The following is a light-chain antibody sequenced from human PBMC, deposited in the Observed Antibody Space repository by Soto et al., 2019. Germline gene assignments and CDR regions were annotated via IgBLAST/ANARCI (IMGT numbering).Light chain of an antibody. CDR3: QQRYNWPLT. Sequence: EIVLTQSPATLSLPPGERATLSCRASQSVSSYLAWYQQKPGQAPRLLIYDASNRATGISARFSGSGSGTDFTLTISSLEPEDFAVYYCQQRYNWPLTFGPGTKVDIK. CDR1: QSVSSY. V-gene: IGKV3-11*01. CDR2: DAS. J-gene: IGKJ3*01.